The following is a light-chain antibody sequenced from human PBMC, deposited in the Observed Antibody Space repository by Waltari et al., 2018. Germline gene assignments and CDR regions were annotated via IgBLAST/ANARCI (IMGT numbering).Light chain of an antibody. CDR1: QGITSA. J-gene: IGKJ2*01. Sequence: AIQLTQYPSSLSASVGDRVSITCRASQGITSALAWYQRKPGKGPKLLIYDASNLEGGVPSRFSGSGSGTEFTLTISSLQPEDFATYFCQQFIIYPYTFGRGPSWRSN. CDR2: DAS. V-gene: IGKV1-13*02. CDR3: QQFIIYPYT.